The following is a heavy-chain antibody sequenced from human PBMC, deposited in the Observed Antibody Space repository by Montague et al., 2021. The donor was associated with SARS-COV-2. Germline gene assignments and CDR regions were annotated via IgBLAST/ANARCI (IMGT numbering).Heavy chain of an antibody. D-gene: IGHD2-8*02. J-gene: IGHJ3*01. V-gene: IGHV6-1*01. CDR2: TKYTSTRYE. Sequence: CAISGDSVSSNIAAWKWIRQSPSRGLELLGRTKYTSTRYETYAVSVQSRITITADTSKSQFSLHLNSVTPEDTAVYYCARDLYWAFDAWGLGTTVTVSA. CDR1: GDSVSSNIAA. CDR3: ARDLYWAFDA.